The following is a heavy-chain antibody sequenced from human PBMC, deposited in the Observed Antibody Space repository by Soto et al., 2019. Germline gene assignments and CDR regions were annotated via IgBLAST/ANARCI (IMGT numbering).Heavy chain of an antibody. J-gene: IGHJ3*02. Sequence: GGSLRLSCAASGFTFSSYGMHWVRQAPGKGLEWVAVIWYDGSNKYYADSVKGRFTISRDNSKNTLYLQMNSLRAEDTAVYYCARGRGIQLWLPGLDDAFDIWGQGTMVTVSS. CDR3: ARGRGIQLWLPGLDDAFDI. D-gene: IGHD5-18*01. V-gene: IGHV3-33*01. CDR2: IWYDGSNK. CDR1: GFTFSSYG.